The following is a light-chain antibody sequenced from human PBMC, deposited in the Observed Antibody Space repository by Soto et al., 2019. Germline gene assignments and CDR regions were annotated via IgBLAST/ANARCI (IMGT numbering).Light chain of an antibody. Sequence: QSALTQPASVSPSPGQSITISCTGTSSDVGGYNYVSWYQQHPGKAPKLMIYEVSNRPSGVSNRFSGSKSGNTASLTISGLQAEDEADYYCSSYSSLSTPPSVCGTGPK. CDR3: SSYSSLSTPPSV. CDR1: SSDVGGYNY. J-gene: IGLJ1*01. CDR2: EVS. V-gene: IGLV2-14*01.